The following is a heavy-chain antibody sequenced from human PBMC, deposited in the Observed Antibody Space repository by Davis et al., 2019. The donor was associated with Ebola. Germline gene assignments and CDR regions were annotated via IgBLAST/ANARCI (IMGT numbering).Heavy chain of an antibody. CDR2: IGTAGDT. CDR3: ARDHGERELLGPRDYGMDV. J-gene: IGHJ6*04. D-gene: IGHD1-26*01. V-gene: IGHV3-13*01. CDR1: GLTFSNYD. Sequence: GGSLRLSCDASGLTFSNYDMHCVRQVTGKGLEWVSAIGTAGDTYYPGSVKGRFTISRQNAKNSLYLQMNSLRAGDTAVYYCARDHGERELLGPRDYGMDVWGKGTTVTVSS.